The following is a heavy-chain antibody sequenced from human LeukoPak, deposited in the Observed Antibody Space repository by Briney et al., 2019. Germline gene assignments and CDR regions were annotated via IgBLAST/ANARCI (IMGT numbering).Heavy chain of an antibody. V-gene: IGHV3-7*03. CDR2: INEDGSEK. D-gene: IGHD5-24*01. J-gene: IGHJ4*02. CDR3: SRSQVEMARIAYYFDY. CDR1: GFTFSNYW. Sequence: GGSLRLSCTASGFTFSNYWMMWGRQAPGKGLEWVANINEDGSEKYYADSVEGRFTISRDNAKNSLDLQMNSLKTEDTAVYYCSRSQVEMARIAYYFDYWGQGTLVTVSS.